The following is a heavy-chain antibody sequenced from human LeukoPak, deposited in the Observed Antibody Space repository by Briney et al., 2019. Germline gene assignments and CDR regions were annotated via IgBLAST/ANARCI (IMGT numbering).Heavy chain of an antibody. CDR2: IYWNDER. V-gene: IGHV2-5*01. CDR3: AHSEDWIDPGAFDI. J-gene: IGHJ3*02. CDR1: GFSLTTRGVG. Sequence: SGPTLVKPTQTLTLTCTFSGFSLTTRGVGVGWIRQPPGKALEWLALIYWNDERRYSPSLRSRLTITKDPSTNQVFLIMTNVDPVDTATYYCAHSEDWIDPGAFDIWGQGTMVTVSS. D-gene: IGHD1-1*01.